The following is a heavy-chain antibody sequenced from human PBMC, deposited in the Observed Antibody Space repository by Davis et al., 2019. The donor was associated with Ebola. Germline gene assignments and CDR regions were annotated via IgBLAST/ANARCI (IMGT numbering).Heavy chain of an antibody. J-gene: IGHJ4*02. CDR1: GFTFSGSA. CDR2: IRSRVNSYAT. V-gene: IGHV3-73*01. D-gene: IGHD5-18*01. CDR3: SFSYGYDY. Sequence: GESLKISCAASGFTFSGSAMHWVRQASGKGLEWVGRIRSRVNSYATSYTASVKGRFTISRDDSKNTAYLQMNSLKTEDTAVYYCSFSYGYDYWGQGTLVTVSS.